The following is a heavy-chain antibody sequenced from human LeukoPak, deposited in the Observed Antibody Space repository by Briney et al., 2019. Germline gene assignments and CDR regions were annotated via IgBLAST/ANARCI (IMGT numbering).Heavy chain of an antibody. J-gene: IGHJ6*03. Sequence: GASVKVSCKASGYTFTSYDINWVRQATGQGLEWMGWMNPNSGNTGYAQKFQGRVTMTRNTSISTAYMELSSLRSEDTAVYYCAREFGVEMATIGWYYYYYMDVWGKGSTVTISS. CDR2: MNPNSGNT. CDR3: AREFGVEMATIGWYYYYYMDV. CDR1: GYTFTSYD. V-gene: IGHV1-8*01. D-gene: IGHD5-24*01.